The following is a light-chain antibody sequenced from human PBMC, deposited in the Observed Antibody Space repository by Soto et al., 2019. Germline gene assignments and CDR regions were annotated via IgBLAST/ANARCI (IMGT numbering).Light chain of an antibody. CDR2: DAS. Sequence: EIVMTQSPATLSVSPGERATLSXRASQSVSSNLAWYQQKPGQAPRLXXYDASTRATGIPARFSGSGSGTDFTLTIGSLQSEDFAVYYCQQYNNWPLWTFGQGTKVDIK. V-gene: IGKV3-15*01. J-gene: IGKJ1*01. CDR1: QSVSSN. CDR3: QQYNNWPLWT.